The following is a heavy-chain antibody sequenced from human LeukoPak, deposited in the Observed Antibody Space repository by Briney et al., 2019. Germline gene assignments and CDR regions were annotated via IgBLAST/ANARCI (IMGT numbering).Heavy chain of an antibody. V-gene: IGHV3-30*03. CDR2: ISYDGSNK. D-gene: IGHD4-17*01. CDR3: ATLRGYGDYVTWDYYFDY. J-gene: IGHJ4*02. CDR1: GFTFSSYG. Sequence: GGSLRLSCAASGFTFSSYGMHWVRQAPGKGLEWVAVISYDGSNKYYADSVKGRFTISRDNSKNTLYLQMNSLRAEDTAVYYCATLRGYGDYVTWDYYFDYWGQGTLVTVSS.